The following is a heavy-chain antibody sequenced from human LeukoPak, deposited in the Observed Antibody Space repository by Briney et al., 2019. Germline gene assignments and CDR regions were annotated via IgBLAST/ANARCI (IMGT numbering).Heavy chain of an antibody. D-gene: IGHD4-17*01. CDR2: IYYSGST. V-gene: IGHV4-59*01. J-gene: IGHJ4*02. CDR1: GGSISSYY. CDR3: ARWNGDYDPLPFDY. Sequence: SETLSLTCTVSGGSISSYYWSWIRQPPGKGLEWIGYIYYSGSTNYNPSPKSRVTISVDTSKNQFSLKLSSVTAADTAVYYCARWNGDYDPLPFDYWGQGTLVTVSS.